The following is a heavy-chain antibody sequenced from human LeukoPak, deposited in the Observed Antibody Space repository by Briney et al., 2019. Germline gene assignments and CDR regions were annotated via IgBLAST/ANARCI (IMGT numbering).Heavy chain of an antibody. CDR1: GGSISSSSYY. Sequence: SETLSLTCTVSGGSISSSSYYWGWIRQPPGKGLEWIGSIYYSGSTYYNPSLKSRVTISVDTSKIQFSLKLSSVTAADTAVYYCARSLGAGVLPFDYWGQGTLVTVSS. CDR3: ARSLGAGVLPFDY. CDR2: IYYSGST. J-gene: IGHJ4*02. V-gene: IGHV4-39*07. D-gene: IGHD1-26*01.